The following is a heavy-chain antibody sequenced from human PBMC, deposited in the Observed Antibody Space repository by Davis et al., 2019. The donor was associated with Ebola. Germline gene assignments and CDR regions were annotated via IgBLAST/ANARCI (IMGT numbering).Heavy chain of an antibody. CDR3: ARGSMIRGVSFYYGMDV. CDR1: GGSISGYY. D-gene: IGHD3-10*01. CDR2: IYSPANT. J-gene: IGHJ6*02. V-gene: IGHV4-59*01. Sequence: MPSETLSLTCTVSGGSISGYYWSWIRQSPGKGLDWIGYIYSPANTKYNPSLRSRVSISGDTSKNQFSLKLTSVTAADTAVYFCARGSMIRGVSFYYGMDVWGQGTAVTVSS.